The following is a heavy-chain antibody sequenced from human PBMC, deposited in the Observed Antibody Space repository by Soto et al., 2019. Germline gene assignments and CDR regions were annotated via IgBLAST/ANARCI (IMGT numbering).Heavy chain of an antibody. D-gene: IGHD3-22*01. V-gene: IGHV3-30-3*01. J-gene: IGHJ4*02. CDR1: GFTFSSYT. CDR3: ARDGLGSGYYSDC. CDR2: ISYDGSRK. Sequence: GGSLRLSCAASGFTFSSYTMHWVRQAPGKGLEWVAVISYDGSRKYYADSVKGRFTISRDNSKSTLYLQMNSLRAEDTAIYYCARDGLGSGYYSDCWGQGTLVTVSS.